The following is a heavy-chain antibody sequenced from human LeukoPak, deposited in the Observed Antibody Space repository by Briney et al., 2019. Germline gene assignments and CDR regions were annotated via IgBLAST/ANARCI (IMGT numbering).Heavy chain of an antibody. J-gene: IGHJ5*02. D-gene: IGHD3-10*01. CDR2: IFFTLGSG. CDR1: GGTFDNTA. CDR3: AQVDHDRAPYPQRGPQNWFDP. V-gene: IGHV1-69*04. Sequence: SVKVSCKASGGTFDNTAVNWLRQAPGQGLEWMGRIFFTLGSGTYAQKLQGRIKISADRDTNTAYMELTNLTPEDTATYYCAQVDHDRAPYPQRGPQNWFDPWGQGTRVTVSS.